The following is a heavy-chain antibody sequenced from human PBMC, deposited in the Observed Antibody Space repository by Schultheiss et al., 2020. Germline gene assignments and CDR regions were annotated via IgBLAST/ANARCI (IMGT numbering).Heavy chain of an antibody. D-gene: IGHD6-13*01. J-gene: IGHJ3*02. CDR2: ISYDGSNK. V-gene: IGHV3-30*03. CDR3: ARVVAAAGQVPDAFDI. Sequence: GGSLRLSCAASGFTFSSYGMHWVRQAPGKGLEWVAVISYDGSNKYYADSVKGRFTISRDNSKNTLYLQMNSLRAEDTAVYYCARVVAAAGQVPDAFDIWGQGTMVTVSS. CDR1: GFTFSSYG.